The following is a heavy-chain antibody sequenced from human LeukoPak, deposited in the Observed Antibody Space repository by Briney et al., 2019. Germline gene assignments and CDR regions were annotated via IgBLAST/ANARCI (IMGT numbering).Heavy chain of an antibody. CDR1: GVSISSYY. D-gene: IGHD3-10*01. Sequence: PSETLSLTCTVSGVSISSYYWNWIRQSPGKGLEWIGNVYYSGSTNYNPSLKSRVTISVDTSNNQFTLKLTSVTAADTAVYYCARRGSGSSYFDYWDQGTLVTVSS. CDR3: ARRGSGSSYFDY. V-gene: IGHV4-59*08. CDR2: VYYSGST. J-gene: IGHJ4*02.